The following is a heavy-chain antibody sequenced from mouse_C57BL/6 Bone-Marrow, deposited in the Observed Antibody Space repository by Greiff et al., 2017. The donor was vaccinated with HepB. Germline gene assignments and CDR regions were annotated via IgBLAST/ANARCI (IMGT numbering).Heavy chain of an antibody. Sequence: VQLQQPGAELVKPGASVKMSCKASGYTFTSYWITWVKQRPGQGLEWIGDIYPGSGSTNYNEKFKSKATLTVATSSSTAYMQLSSLTAEDSAVYYCARSPRDGYCAMDYWGQGTSVTVSS. J-gene: IGHJ4*01. V-gene: IGHV1-55*01. CDR1: GYTFTSYW. CDR3: ARSPRDGYCAMDY. CDR2: IYPGSGST. D-gene: IGHD2-3*01.